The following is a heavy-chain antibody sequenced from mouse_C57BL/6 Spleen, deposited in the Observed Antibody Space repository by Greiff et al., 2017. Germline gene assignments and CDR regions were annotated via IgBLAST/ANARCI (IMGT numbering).Heavy chain of an antibody. V-gene: IGHV1-81*01. CDR1: GYTFTSYG. J-gene: IGHJ2*01. CDR2: IYPRSGNT. Sequence: QVQLQQSGAELARPGASVKLSCKASGYTFTSYGISWVKQRTGQGLEWIGEIYPRSGNTYYNEKFKGKATLTADTSSSTAYMELRSLTSEVSAVYFCASLYYGSSHYFDYWGQGTTLTVSS. D-gene: IGHD1-1*01. CDR3: ASLYYGSSHYFDY.